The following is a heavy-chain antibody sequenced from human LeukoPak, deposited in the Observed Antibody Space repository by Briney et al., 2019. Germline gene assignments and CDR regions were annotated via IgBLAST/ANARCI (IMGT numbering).Heavy chain of an antibody. J-gene: IGHJ6*03. CDR3: ARYVGSSSVDSYYYYMDV. CDR1: LFTFRSFA. V-gene: IGHV3-23*01. Sequence: GGSLRLSCEVSLFTFRSFAMSWVRQAPGKGLEWVSAISGSGTTTYYADSVKGRFTISRDNSRDTLYLQMNSLRAEDTAVYYCARYVGSSSVDSYYYYMDVWGKGTTITVSS. D-gene: IGHD6-6*01. CDR2: ISGSGTTT.